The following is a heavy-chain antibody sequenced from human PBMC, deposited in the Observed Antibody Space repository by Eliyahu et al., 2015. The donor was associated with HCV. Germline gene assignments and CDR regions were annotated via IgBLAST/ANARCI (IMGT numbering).Heavy chain of an antibody. D-gene: IGHD2-2*01. CDR1: GXTFTXYX. V-gene: IGHV1-8*01. J-gene: IGHJ6*02. CDR3: ARRSVYQLLSDYYYYGMDV. CDR2: MNPNSGNT. Sequence: QVQLVQSGAEVKKPGASVXVSCKASGXTFTXYXXNWVRQATGQGLEWMGWMNPNSGNTGYAQKFQGRVTMTRNTSISTAYMELSSLRSEDTAVYYCARRSVYQLLSDYYYYGMDVWGQGTTVTVSS.